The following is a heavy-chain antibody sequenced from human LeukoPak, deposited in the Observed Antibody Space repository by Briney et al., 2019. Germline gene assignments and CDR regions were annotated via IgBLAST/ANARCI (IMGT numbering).Heavy chain of an antibody. CDR1: GGSISSNGYY. D-gene: IGHD3-9*01. V-gene: IGHV4-39*07. CDR2: FYYTGST. CDR3: ARLKRYFDEPAYYFDH. J-gene: IGHJ4*02. Sequence: SETLSLTCTVSGGSISSNGYYWGWIRQPPGKGLEWIGSFYYTGSTFYNPSLKSRVTISVDTSKNQFSLKLSSVTAADTAVYYCARLKRYFDEPAYYFDHWGQGTLVTVSS.